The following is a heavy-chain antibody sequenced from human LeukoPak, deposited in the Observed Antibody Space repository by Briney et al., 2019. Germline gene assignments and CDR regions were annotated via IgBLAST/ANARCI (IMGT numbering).Heavy chain of an antibody. CDR1: GFTFSTYA. J-gene: IGHJ4*02. CDR3: AKRQAYGHIDY. D-gene: IGHD3-16*01. CDR2: ISGSGGDT. V-gene: IGHV3-23*01. Sequence: PGGSLRLSCAASGFTFSTYAMSWVRQAPGKGLEWVSGISGSGGDTYYADSVKGRFTISRDNSKNTLYLQMNSLRAEDTAVYYCAKRQAYGHIDYWGQGTLVSVSS.